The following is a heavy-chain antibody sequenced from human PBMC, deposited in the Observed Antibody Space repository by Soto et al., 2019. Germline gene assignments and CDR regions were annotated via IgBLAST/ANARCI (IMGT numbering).Heavy chain of an antibody. V-gene: IGHV4-31*03. J-gene: IGHJ5*01. D-gene: IGHD3-16*01. CDR2: IYYRGST. Sequence: SETLSLTCTVSGGSMNSGDYYWTWMRQLPGKGLEWIGCIYYRGSTYYKSSLKSRLTIAVDTSKNQFSLRLSSVTAADTAIYYCARAQYYDSYLESWGRATLVIVSS. CDR3: ARAQYYDSYLES. CDR1: GGSMNSGDYY.